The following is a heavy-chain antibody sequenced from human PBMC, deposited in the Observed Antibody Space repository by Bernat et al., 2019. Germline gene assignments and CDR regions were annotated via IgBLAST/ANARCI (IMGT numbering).Heavy chain of an antibody. Sequence: QVQLQESGPGLVKPSETLSLTCTVSGGSISSYYWSWIRQPPGKGLEWIGYIYYSGSTNYNPSLKSRVTISVDTSKNQFSLKLSSVTAADTAVYYCARHGIAARSYSRTYYFDYWGQGTLVTVSS. CDR3: ARHGIAARSYSRTYYFDY. J-gene: IGHJ4*02. D-gene: IGHD6-6*01. CDR1: GGSISSYY. CDR2: IYYSGST. V-gene: IGHV4-59*08.